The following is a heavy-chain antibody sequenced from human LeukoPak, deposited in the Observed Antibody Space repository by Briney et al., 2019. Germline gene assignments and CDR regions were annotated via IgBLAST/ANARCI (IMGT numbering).Heavy chain of an antibody. CDR1: GGSISSYY. J-gene: IGHJ4*02. CDR2: IYTSGST. Sequence: SETLSLTCTVSGGSISSYYWSWIRQPPGKGLEWIGYIYTSGSTNYNPSLKSRVTISVDTSKNQFSLKLSSVTAADTAVYYCARSPPHYYDSSGYYYWGQGTLVTVSS. D-gene: IGHD3-22*01. V-gene: IGHV4-4*09. CDR3: ARSPPHYYDSSGYYY.